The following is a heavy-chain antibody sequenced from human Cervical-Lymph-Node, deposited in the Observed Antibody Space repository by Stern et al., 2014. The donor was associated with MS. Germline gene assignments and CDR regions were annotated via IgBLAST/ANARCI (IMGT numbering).Heavy chain of an antibody. V-gene: IGHV4-39*01. CDR1: GGSISSSSYY. CDR2: IYYSGST. J-gene: IGHJ4*02. CDR3: ARHYGDYYFDY. Sequence: QVQLQESGPGLVKPSETLSLTCTVSGGSISSSSYYWGWIRQPPGKGLEWIGSIYYSGSTYYNPSLKSRVTISVDTSKNKFSLKLSSVTAADTAVYYCARHYGDYYFDYWGQGTLVTVSS. D-gene: IGHD4-17*01.